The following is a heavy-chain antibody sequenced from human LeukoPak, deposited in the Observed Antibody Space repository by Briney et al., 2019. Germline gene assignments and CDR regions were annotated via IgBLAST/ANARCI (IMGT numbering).Heavy chain of an antibody. Sequence: EASVKVSCKASGGTSSSYAISWVRQAPGQGLEWMGIINPSGGSTSYARKFQGRVTMTRDTSTSTVYMELSSLRSEDTAVYYCASGSGWYGGNYWGQGTLVTVSS. D-gene: IGHD6-19*01. J-gene: IGHJ4*02. CDR1: GGTSSSYA. V-gene: IGHV1-46*03. CDR2: INPSGGST. CDR3: ASGSGWYGGNY.